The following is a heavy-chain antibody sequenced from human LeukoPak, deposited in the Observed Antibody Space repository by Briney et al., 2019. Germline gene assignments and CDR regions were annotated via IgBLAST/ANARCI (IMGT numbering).Heavy chain of an antibody. CDR2: ISAYNGNT. CDR3: ARGTPDCSSTSCYRYYYYYYMDV. J-gene: IGHJ6*03. V-gene: IGHV1-18*04. Sequence: ASVKVSCKASGYTFTGYYMHWVRQAPGQGLEWMGWISAYNGNTNYAQKFQGRVTMTTDTSTSTAYMELRSLRSDDTAVYYCARGTPDCSSTSCYRYYYYYYMDVWGKGTTVTVSS. CDR1: GYTFTGYY. D-gene: IGHD2-2*02.